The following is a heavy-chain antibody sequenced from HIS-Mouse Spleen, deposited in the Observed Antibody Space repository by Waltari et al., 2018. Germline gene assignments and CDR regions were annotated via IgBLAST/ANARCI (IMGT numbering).Heavy chain of an antibody. D-gene: IGHD3-9*01. Sequence: QVQLVQSGAEVKKPGASVKVSFPFSFSTLPSFSMHWVRPAPGKGRSWMGGFDTEKGETIYAQKSQGRVTMTEEKSTDTAEREMSSLREEEKEGYYGATERPYLTGYNWFDPWGQGTLVTVSS. J-gene: IGHJ5*02. CDR1: FSTLPSFS. V-gene: IGHV1-24*01. CDR2: FDTEKGET. CDR3: ATERPYLTGYNWFDP.